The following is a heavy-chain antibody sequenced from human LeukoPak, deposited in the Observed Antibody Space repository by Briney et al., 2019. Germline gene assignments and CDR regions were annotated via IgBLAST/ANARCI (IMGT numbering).Heavy chain of an antibody. Sequence: PSETLSLTCTVSGGSISSSSYYWGWIRQPPGKGLEWIGSIYYSGSTYYNPSFKSRVTISVDTSKNQFSLKLSSVTAADTAVYYCASAVTRPRVVREHVFYWGQGTLVTVSS. CDR3: ASAVTRPRVVREHVFY. CDR2: IYYSGST. D-gene: IGHD4-17*01. CDR1: GGSISSSSYY. J-gene: IGHJ4*02. V-gene: IGHV4-39*07.